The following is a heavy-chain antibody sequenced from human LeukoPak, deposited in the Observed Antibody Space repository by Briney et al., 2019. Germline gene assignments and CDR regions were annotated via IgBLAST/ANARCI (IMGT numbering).Heavy chain of an antibody. Sequence: AETLSLTCTVSGGSNSSYYLSWIRQPPGKGLEWIGYIYYIGSTNYNPSPKNRVTISLDTTTNHSSLKLSSGTAADTAVYYCARELLWFGESRVDAFDIWGQGTMVTVSS. CDR3: ARELLWFGESRVDAFDI. V-gene: IGHV4-59*01. CDR2: IYYIGST. CDR1: GGSNSSYY. J-gene: IGHJ3*02. D-gene: IGHD3-10*01.